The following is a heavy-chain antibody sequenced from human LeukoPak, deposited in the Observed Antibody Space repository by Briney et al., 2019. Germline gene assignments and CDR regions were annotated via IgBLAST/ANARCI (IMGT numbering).Heavy chain of an antibody. J-gene: IGHJ3*02. CDR3: AKDSGMDNWNYVDAFDI. Sequence: GGFLRLSCAASGFTFNNYGMSWVRQAPGKGLEWVSGISGSGGSTYYADSVKGRFTISRDNSKNTLSLQMNSLRAEDTAVYYCAKDSGMDNWNYVDAFDIWGQGIMVTVSS. V-gene: IGHV3-23*01. CDR1: GFTFNNYG. CDR2: ISGSGGST. D-gene: IGHD1-7*01.